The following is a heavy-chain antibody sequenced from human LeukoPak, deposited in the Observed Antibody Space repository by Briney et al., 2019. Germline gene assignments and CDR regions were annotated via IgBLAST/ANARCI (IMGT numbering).Heavy chain of an antibody. D-gene: IGHD1-26*01. CDR2: IIPIFGTA. J-gene: IGHJ4*02. CDR1: RGTFSSYA. CDR3: ARVGGSYLFDY. V-gene: IGHV1-69*01. Sequence: ASVKVSCKASRGTFSSYAISWVRQAPGQGLEWMGGIIPIFGTANYAQKFQGRVTITADESTSTTYMELSSLRSEDTAVYYCARVGGSYLFDYWGQGTLVTVSS.